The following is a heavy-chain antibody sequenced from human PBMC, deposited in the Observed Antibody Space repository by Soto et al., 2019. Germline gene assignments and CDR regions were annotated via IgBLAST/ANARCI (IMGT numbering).Heavy chain of an antibody. D-gene: IGHD1-26*01. J-gene: IGHJ6*02. CDR1: GYSFTSYW. CDR3: ARRGSLSGSYHYYYGMDV. Sequence: PGESLKISCKGSGYSFTSYWIDWVRQMPGKGLEWMGIIYPGDSDTRYSPSFQGQATISADKSISTAYLQWSSLKASDTAMYYCARRGSLSGSYHYYYGMDVWGQGTTVTVSS. CDR2: IYPGDSDT. V-gene: IGHV5-51*01.